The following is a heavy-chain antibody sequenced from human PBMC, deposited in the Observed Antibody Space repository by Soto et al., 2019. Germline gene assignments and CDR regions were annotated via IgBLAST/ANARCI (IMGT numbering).Heavy chain of an antibody. CDR1: FW. D-gene: IGHD3-10*01. CDR3: ARQAYFGSGTYYSDY. CDR2: IYPGDSDA. Sequence: FWISWVRQMPGKGLEWMGIIYPGDSDATYIPSFEGQVTFSVDKSITTAYLQWISLKASDTAMYYCARQAYFGSGTYYSDYWGQGTQVTVSS. V-gene: IGHV5-51*01. J-gene: IGHJ4*02.